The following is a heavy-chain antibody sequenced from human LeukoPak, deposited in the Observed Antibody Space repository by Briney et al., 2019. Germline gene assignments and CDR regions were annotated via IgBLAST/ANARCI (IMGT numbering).Heavy chain of an antibody. Sequence: SVKVSCKASGYTFTSYGISWARQAPGQGLEWMGGIIRIFGTANYAQKLQGRVTITADKSTSTAYMEQSSLRSEDTAVYYCARGGYSSSWYGGGLYYYYYYMDVWGKGTTVTVSS. J-gene: IGHJ6*03. CDR3: ARGGYSSSWYGGGLYYYYYYMDV. CDR1: GYTFTSYG. CDR2: IIRIFGTA. D-gene: IGHD6-13*01. V-gene: IGHV1-69*06.